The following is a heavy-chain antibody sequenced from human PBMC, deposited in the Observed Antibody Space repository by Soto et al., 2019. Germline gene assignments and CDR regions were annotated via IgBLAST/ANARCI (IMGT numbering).Heavy chain of an antibody. J-gene: IGHJ4*02. CDR3: AKGGSNYYDSRGYFDY. CDR2: ISGSGNSA. D-gene: IGHD3-22*01. CDR1: GFTFSSCS. V-gene: IGHV3-23*01. Sequence: LRLSCAASGFTFSSCSMSWVRQAPGKGLEWVSFISGSGNSAYYADSVKGRFTISRDNSENILYLQLNSVRAEDTAIYYCAKGGSNYYDSRGYFDYWGQGTLVTVSS.